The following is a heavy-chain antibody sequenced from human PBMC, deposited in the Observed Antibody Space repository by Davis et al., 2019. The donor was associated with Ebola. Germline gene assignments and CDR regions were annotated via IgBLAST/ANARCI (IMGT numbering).Heavy chain of an antibody. D-gene: IGHD1-26*01. V-gene: IGHV3-48*02. CDR1: GFTFTANS. J-gene: IGHJ4*02. CDR3: VRASSGSYYSVFDN. CDR2: ISSSGGTT. Sequence: GESLKISCITSGFTFTANSMYWVRQAPGKGLEWISYISSSGGTTYYADFVQGRFTISRDNAKKSLYLQMNSLRDEDTAVYFCVRASSGSYYSVFDNWGQGSLVTVTS.